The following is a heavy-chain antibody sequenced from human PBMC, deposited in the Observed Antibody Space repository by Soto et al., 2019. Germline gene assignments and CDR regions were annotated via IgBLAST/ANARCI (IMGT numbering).Heavy chain of an antibody. Sequence: QVQLQQWGAGLLKPSETLSLTCAVYGGSFSGYYWSWIRQPPGKGLEWIGEINHSGSTNYNPSLKSRVTISVDTSKTQFSLKLSSVTAADAAVYYCARGSGRIWGQGTMVTVSS. J-gene: IGHJ3*02. V-gene: IGHV4-34*01. D-gene: IGHD1-26*01. CDR1: GGSFSGYY. CDR2: INHSGST. CDR3: ARGSGRI.